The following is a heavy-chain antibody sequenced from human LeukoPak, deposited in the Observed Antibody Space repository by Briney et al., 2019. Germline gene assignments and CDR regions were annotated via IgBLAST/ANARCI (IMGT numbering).Heavy chain of an antibody. D-gene: IGHD3-3*01. Sequence: SETLSLTCTASGGSISSTSYYWGWIRQPPGKGLVWIGSTYYSGSTESTYYNPSLKSRVTISVDTSKNQFSLKLSAVTAADTAVYYCTRRGSGLPLHYWGQGTLVTVSS. CDR3: TRRGSGLPLHY. CDR2: TYYSGSTEST. CDR1: GGSISSTSYY. V-gene: IGHV4-39*01. J-gene: IGHJ4*02.